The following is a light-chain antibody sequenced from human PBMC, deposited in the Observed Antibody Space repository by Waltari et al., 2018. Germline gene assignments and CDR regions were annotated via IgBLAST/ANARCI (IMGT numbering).Light chain of an antibody. V-gene: IGKV3-20*01. Sequence: DIVLTSSPGNLPPPLAQTTTLPCRASQSVSSSYLAWYQQKPGQAPRLLIYGASSRATGIPDRFSGSGSGTDFTLTISRLEPEDFAVYYCQQYGSSPLTFGGGTKVEIK. CDR2: GAS. CDR3: QQYGSSPLT. J-gene: IGKJ4*01. CDR1: QSVSSSY.